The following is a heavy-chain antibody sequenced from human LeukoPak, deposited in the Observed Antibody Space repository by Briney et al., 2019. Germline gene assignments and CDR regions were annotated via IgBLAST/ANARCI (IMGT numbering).Heavy chain of an antibody. J-gene: IGHJ4*02. CDR1: GFTVSSNY. CDR2: IYSGGST. CDR3: ARESGNYGGNGVGLDY. D-gene: IGHD4-23*01. V-gene: IGHV3-66*02. Sequence: GWSLRLSCAASGFTVSSNYMSWVRQAPGKGLEWVSVIYSGGSTYYADSVKGRFTISRDNSKNTLYLQMNSLRAEDTAVYYCARESGNYGGNGVGLDYWGQGTLVTVSS.